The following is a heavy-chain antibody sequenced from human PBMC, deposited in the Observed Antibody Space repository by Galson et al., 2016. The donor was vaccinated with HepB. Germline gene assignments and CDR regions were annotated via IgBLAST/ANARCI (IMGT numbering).Heavy chain of an antibody. J-gene: IGHJ3*02. Sequence: SLRLSCAGSGFTFRSYWMSWVRQTPAKRLEWGAGIKHDGSEEYYVDSVRGRFTISRDNARSSLFLHMNSLRAADTAMYYCVRESGYGPTVYCRGDAYDIWGQGTMVTVS. V-gene: IGHV3-7*01. CDR2: IKHDGSEE. D-gene: IGHD2-8*01. CDR1: GFTFRSYW. CDR3: VRESGYGPTVYCRGDAYDI.